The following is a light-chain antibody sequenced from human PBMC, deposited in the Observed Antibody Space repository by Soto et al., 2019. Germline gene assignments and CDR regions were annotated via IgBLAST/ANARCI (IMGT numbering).Light chain of an antibody. V-gene: IGKV1-9*01. CDR2: AAS. CDR1: QGIGSY. J-gene: IGKJ5*01. CDR3: QQLDSYPIP. Sequence: IQLTQFPSSLSASVGDKVTITCRASQGIGSYLAWYQQKPGNAPKLLIYAASTLQSGVPSRFSGSGSGTDFTLTISSLQPEDFAAYYCQQLDSYPIPFGQGTRLEI.